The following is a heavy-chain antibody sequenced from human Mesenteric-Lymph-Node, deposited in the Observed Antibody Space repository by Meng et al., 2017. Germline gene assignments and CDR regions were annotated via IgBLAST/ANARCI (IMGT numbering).Heavy chain of an antibody. J-gene: IGHJ4*02. CDR1: GGSFSGYS. Sequence: QVQLQQWGAGLLKPSEALSLTCAVYGGSFSGYSWSWIRQPPGKGLEWIGEISLSGSTNYNPSLKSRVTISVETSKNQFSLNLNSVTAADTAVYYCGRNRYSGGYHIRSFDYWGQGTLVTVSS. D-gene: IGHD1-26*01. CDR2: ISLSGST. V-gene: IGHV4-34*01. CDR3: GRNRYSGGYHIRSFDY.